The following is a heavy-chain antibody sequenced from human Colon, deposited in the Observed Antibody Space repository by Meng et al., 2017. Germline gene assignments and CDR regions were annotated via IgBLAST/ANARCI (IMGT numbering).Heavy chain of an antibody. CDR2: INSYGTIT. CDR1: GFMFSSYW. D-gene: IGHD3-16*01. CDR3: TRYYDATVPFDH. Sequence: DVQLVESGGGLLQPGGSLRLSFAASGFMFSSYWMHWVRKVPGKGLVWVSRINSYGTITNYADSVKGRFTISRDNAKNTLYLQMDSLRAEDTAVYYCTRYYDATVPFDHWGQGTLVTVSS. J-gene: IGHJ4*02. V-gene: IGHV3-74*01.